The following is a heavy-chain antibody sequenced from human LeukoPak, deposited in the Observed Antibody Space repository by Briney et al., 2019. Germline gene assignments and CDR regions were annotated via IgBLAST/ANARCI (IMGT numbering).Heavy chain of an antibody. V-gene: IGHV3-7*01. CDR3: ARRGGRGATPFDY. CDR2: IKQDGSEK. CDR1: GFTFSSYS. D-gene: IGHD1-26*01. J-gene: IGHJ4*02. Sequence: GGSLRLSCAASGFTFSSYSMNWVRQAPGKGLEWVANIKQDGSEKYYVDSVKGRFTISRDKAKNSLYLQMNSLRAEDTAVYYCARRGGRGATPFDYWGQGTLVTVSS.